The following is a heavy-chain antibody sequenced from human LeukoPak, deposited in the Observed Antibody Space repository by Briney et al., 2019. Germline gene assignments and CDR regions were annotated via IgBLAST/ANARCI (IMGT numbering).Heavy chain of an antibody. CDR1: GFNFSDYY. V-gene: IGHV3-11*01. Sequence: GGSLRLSCAASGFNFSDYYMSWIRQAPGKGLEWASYISSSGFSTYYAGSVKGRFTISRDNARNSLYLQMNSLAPEDTALYYCARGKRRFDYWGQGTLVSVSS. J-gene: IGHJ4*02. CDR3: ARGKRRFDY. CDR2: ISSSGFST.